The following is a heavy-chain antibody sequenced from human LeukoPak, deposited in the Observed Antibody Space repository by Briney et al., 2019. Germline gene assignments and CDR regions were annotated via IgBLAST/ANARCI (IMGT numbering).Heavy chain of an antibody. CDR1: GFTFSSYA. CDR2: ISYDGSNK. J-gene: IGHJ4*02. CDR3: ATDRGWRTSGYYLYYFEY. Sequence: GGSLRLSCAASGFTFSSYAMHWVRQAPGKGLEWVAVISYDGSNKYYADSVKGRFTISRDNSKNTLYLQMSSLRAEDTAVYYCATDRGWRTSGYYLYYFEYWGQGTLVTFSS. D-gene: IGHD3-3*01. V-gene: IGHV3-30-3*01.